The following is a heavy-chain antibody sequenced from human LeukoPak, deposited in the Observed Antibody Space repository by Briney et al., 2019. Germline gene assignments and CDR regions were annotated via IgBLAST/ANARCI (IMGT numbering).Heavy chain of an antibody. CDR2: INWNGGST. V-gene: IGHV3-20*04. D-gene: IGHD3-22*01. CDR3: ARVRYYYDSSGYYRGFDY. J-gene: IGHJ4*02. CDR1: GLTFDDYG. Sequence: GGSLRLSCAASGLTFDDYGMSWVRQAPGKGLEWVSGINWNGGSTGYADSVKGRFTISRDNAKNSLYLQMNSLRAEDTALYYCARVRYYYDSSGYYRGFDYWGQGTLVTVSS.